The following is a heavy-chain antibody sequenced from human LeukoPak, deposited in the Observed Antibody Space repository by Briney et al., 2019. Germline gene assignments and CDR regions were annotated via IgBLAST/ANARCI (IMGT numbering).Heavy chain of an antibody. Sequence: SGTLSLTCAVSGGSISSSYYYWGWIRQPPGKGLEWIGSIYYSGSTYYNPSLKSRVTISVDTSKNQFSLKLSSVTATDTAVYYCARRSGIAAAWYDIWGQGTLVTVSS. CDR1: GGSISSSYYY. V-gene: IGHV4-39*01. CDR2: IYYSGST. J-gene: IGHJ4*02. D-gene: IGHD6-13*01. CDR3: ARRSGIAAAWYDI.